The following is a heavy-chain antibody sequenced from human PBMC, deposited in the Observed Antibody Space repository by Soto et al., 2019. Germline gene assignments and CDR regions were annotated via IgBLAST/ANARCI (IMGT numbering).Heavy chain of an antibody. Sequence: QVPLVQSGAEVKKPGASVKVSCKASGYTFTSYGITWVRQAPGQGLEWMGWISAHNGNTDYAQKLQGRVIVTRDTATSTAYLELRSLRSDDTAVYYCARGRYGDYWGQGALVTVSS. D-gene: IGHD1-1*01. V-gene: IGHV1-18*01. CDR1: GYTFTSYG. CDR3: ARGRYGDY. J-gene: IGHJ4*02. CDR2: ISAHNGNT.